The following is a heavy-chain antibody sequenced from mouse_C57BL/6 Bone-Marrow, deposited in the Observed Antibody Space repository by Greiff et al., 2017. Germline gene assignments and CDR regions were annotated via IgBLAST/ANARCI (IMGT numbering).Heavy chain of an antibody. CDR1: GYTFTDYE. V-gene: IGHV1-15*01. J-gene: IGHJ1*03. D-gene: IGHD1-1*01. CDR3: TREEIYYYGSSYPWYFDV. Sequence: QVQLQQSGAELVRPGASVTLSCKASGYTFTDYEMHWVKQTPVHGLEWIGAIDPETGGTAYSQKFKGKAILTADKSSSTAYMELRSLTSEDSAVYYCTREEIYYYGSSYPWYFDVWGTGTTVTVSS. CDR2: IDPETGGT.